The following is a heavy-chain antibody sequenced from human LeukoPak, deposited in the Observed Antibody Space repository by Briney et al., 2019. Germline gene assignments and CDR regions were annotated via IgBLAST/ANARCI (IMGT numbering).Heavy chain of an antibody. V-gene: IGHV3-11*06. CDR3: ASSSIAAAVDY. D-gene: IGHD6-13*01. Sequence: KPGGSLRLSCAASGFTFSDYYMSWIRQAPGKGQEWVSYISSIIIYTNYADSVKGRFTISRDNAKKSLYLQMNSLRDEDTAVYYCASSSIAAAVDYWGQGTLVTVSS. J-gene: IGHJ4*02. CDR2: ISSIIIYT. CDR1: GFTFSDYY.